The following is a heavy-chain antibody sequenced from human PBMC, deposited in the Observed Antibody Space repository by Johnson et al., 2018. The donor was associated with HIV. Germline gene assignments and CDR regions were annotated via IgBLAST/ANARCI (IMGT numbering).Heavy chain of an antibody. CDR1: GFTFTNYW. CDR3: ARDRGGIAEQSGAFDI. J-gene: IGHJ3*02. Sequence: MLLVESGGGLVQPGGSLRLSCAVSGFTFTNYWMHWVRQAPGKGLVWVSRVNHDGGDTIYADSVKGRFTISRDNSKNTLYLQMNSLRAEDTAVYYCARDRGGIAEQSGAFDIWGQGTMVTVSS. CDR2: VNHDGGDT. V-gene: IGHV3-74*01. D-gene: IGHD6-13*01.